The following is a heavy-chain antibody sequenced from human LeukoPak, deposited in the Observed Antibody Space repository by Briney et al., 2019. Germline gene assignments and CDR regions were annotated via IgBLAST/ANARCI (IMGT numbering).Heavy chain of an antibody. CDR1: GFTFTNAW. D-gene: IGHD4-11*01. CDR3: ARAPHYSNYGPYYYGMDV. J-gene: IGHJ6*02. V-gene: IGHV3-30-3*01. CDR2: LSYDGTKK. Sequence: PGASLRLSCAASGFTFTNAWMHWVRQPPGKGLEWVACLSYDGTKKYYADSVKGRFTISRDNAKNSLYLQMNSLRAEDTAVYYCARAPHYSNYGPYYYGMDVWGQGTTVTVSS.